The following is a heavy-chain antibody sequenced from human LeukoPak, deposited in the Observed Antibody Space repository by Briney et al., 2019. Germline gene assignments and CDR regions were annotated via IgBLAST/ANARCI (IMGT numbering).Heavy chain of an antibody. J-gene: IGHJ6*02. CDR3: ARGRGLDV. CDR1: GFTFSSYW. D-gene: IGHD3-22*01. V-gene: IGHV3-7*03. Sequence: AGGSVRLSCAASGFTFSSYWMNWARQAAGKGLEWVASINHNGNVNYYVDSVKGRFTISRDNAKNSLYLQMSNLRAEDTAVYFCARGRGLDVWGQGATVPVSS. CDR2: INHNGNVN.